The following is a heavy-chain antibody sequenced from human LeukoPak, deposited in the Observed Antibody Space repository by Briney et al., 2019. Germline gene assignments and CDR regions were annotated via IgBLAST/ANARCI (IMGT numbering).Heavy chain of an antibody. J-gene: IGHJ6*03. V-gene: IGHV1-8*03. CDR3: ARGVPVRRFLLYCSGGSCYSHYMDV. CDR1: GYTFTSYD. D-gene: IGHD2-15*01. CDR2: MNPNSGNT. Sequence: ASVKVSCKASGYTFTSYDINWVRQATGQGLEWKGWMNPNSGNTGYAQKFQGRVTITRNTSISTAYMELSSLRSEDTAVYYCARGVPVRRFLLYCSGGSCYSHYMDVWGKGTTVTVSS.